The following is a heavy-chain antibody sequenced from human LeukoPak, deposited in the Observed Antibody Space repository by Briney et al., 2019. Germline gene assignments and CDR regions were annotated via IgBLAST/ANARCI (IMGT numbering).Heavy chain of an antibody. Sequence: GGSLRLSCAASGFTFSSYEMNWVRQAPGKGLEWVSYISSSGSTIYYADSVKGRFTISRDNSKNTLYLQMNSLRAEDTAVYYCAKDEDYYGSGTNWFDPWGQGTLVTVSS. CDR2: ISSSGSTI. D-gene: IGHD3-10*01. CDR1: GFTFSSYE. V-gene: IGHV3-48*03. J-gene: IGHJ5*02. CDR3: AKDEDYYGSGTNWFDP.